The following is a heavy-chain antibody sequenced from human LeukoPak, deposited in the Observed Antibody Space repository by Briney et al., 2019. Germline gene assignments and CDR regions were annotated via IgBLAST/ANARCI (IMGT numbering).Heavy chain of an antibody. Sequence: GGSLRLSCAASGFTFSSYWMHWVRQAPGKGLVWVSRISSDGSSTSYADSVKGRFTISRDNAKNTLYLQMNSLRAEDTAVYYCARDLFVSSFLLDYWGQGTLVTVSS. CDR3: ARDLFVSSFLLDY. J-gene: IGHJ4*02. CDR1: GFTFSSYW. V-gene: IGHV3-74*01. CDR2: ISSDGSST. D-gene: IGHD6-13*01.